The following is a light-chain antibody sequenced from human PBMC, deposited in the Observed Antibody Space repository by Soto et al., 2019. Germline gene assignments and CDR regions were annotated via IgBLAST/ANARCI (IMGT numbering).Light chain of an antibody. CDR2: DAS. J-gene: IGKJ1*01. Sequence: DIHMTQSPSTLSASVLDRFTITCRASQSISSWLAWYQQKPGKAPKLLIYDASSLESGVPSRFSGSGSGTEFTLTISSLQPDDFATYYCQQYNSYSPTFGQGTKVDIK. CDR3: QQYNSYSPT. V-gene: IGKV1-5*01. CDR1: QSISSW.